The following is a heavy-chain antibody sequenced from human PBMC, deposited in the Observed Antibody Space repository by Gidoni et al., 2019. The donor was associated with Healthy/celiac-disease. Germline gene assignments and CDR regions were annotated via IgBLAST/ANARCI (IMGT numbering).Heavy chain of an antibody. D-gene: IGHD3-10*01. Sequence: EVQLVESGGGLVQPGRSLRLYCTAAGFTFGDYAMSWFRQAPGKGLEWVGFIRSKAYGGTTEYAASVKGRFTISRDDSKSIAYLQMNSLKTEDTAVYYCTRATMVRFSPNYFDYWGQGTLVTVSS. CDR2: IRSKAYGGTT. CDR1: GFTFGDYA. J-gene: IGHJ4*02. V-gene: IGHV3-49*03. CDR3: TRATMVRFSPNYFDY.